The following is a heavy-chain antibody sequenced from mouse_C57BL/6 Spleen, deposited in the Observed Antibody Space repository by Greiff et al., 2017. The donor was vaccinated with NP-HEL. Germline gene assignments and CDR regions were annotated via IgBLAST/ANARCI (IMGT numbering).Heavy chain of an antibody. J-gene: IGHJ4*01. CDR2: INPNNGGT. Sequence: EVQLQQSGPELVKPGASVKIPCKASGYTFTDYNMDWVKQSHGKSLEWIGDINPNNGGTSYNQKFKGKATLTVDKSSSTAYMELRSLTSEDTAVYYCARRAAQAFYYYAMDYWGQGTSVTVSS. V-gene: IGHV1-18*01. CDR3: ARRAAQAFYYYAMDY. D-gene: IGHD3-2*02. CDR1: GYTFTDYN.